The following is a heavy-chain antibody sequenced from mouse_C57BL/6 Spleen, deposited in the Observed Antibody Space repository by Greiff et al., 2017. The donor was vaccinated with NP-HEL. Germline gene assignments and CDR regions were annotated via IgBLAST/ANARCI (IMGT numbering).Heavy chain of an antibody. Sequence: EVQLQQSGPELVKPGASVKIPCKASGYTFTDYNMDWVKQSHGKSLEWIGDINPNNGGTIYNQKFKGKATLTVDKSSSTAYMELRSLTSEDTAVYYCARKAEGYWFAYWGQGTLVTVSA. D-gene: IGHD2-2*01. V-gene: IGHV1-18*01. CDR2: INPNNGGT. J-gene: IGHJ3*01. CDR1: GYTFTDYN. CDR3: ARKAEGYWFAY.